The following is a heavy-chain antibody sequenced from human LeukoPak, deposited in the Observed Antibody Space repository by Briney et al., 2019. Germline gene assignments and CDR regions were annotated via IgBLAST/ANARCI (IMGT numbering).Heavy chain of an antibody. V-gene: IGHV3-33*01. J-gene: IGHJ6*03. CDR2: IWYDGSNK. D-gene: IGHD3-10*01. Sequence: PGRSLRLSCAASGFTFSSYGMHWVRQAPGKGLEWVAVIWYDGSNKYYADSVKGRFTISRDNSKNTLYLQMNSLRAEDTAVYYCARDPDYGSGGGRYMDVWGKGTTVTVSS. CDR1: GFTFSSYG. CDR3: ARDPDYGSGGGRYMDV.